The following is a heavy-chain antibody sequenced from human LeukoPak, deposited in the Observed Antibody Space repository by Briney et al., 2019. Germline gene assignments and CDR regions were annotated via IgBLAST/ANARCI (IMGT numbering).Heavy chain of an antibody. D-gene: IGHD3-22*01. V-gene: IGHV3-7*01. CDR2: MNQDGSEK. J-gene: IGHJ4*02. CDR1: GFTFSTYW. Sequence: GGSLRLSCAASGFTFSTYWMTWVGQAPGKGLEWVANMNQDGSEKYYVDSVKGRFTISRDNAKNSLYLQMNNLRAEDTAVYYCARGVYDINYWGQGTLVTVSS. CDR3: ARGVYDINY.